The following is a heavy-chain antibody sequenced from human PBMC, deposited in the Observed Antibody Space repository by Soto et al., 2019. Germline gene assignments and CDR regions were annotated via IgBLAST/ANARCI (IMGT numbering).Heavy chain of an antibody. CDR2: IYYSGST. V-gene: IGHV4-30-4*01. J-gene: IGHJ4*02. CDR1: GGSISSGDYY. Sequence: ASETLSLTCTVSGGSISSGDYYWSWIRQPPGKGLEWIGYIYYSGSTYYNPSLKSRVTISVDTSKNQFSLKLSSVTAADTAVYYCARGYIAAAAYYFDYWGQGTLVTVSS. CDR3: ARGYIAAAAYYFDY. D-gene: IGHD6-13*01.